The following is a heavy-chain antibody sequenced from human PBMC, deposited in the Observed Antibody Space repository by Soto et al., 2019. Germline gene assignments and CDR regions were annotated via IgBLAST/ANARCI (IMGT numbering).Heavy chain of an antibody. CDR1: GFAFGNYG. J-gene: IGHJ4*01. CDR3: ARDSGDGSGSSVNHYLDY. V-gene: IGHV3-7*01. CDR2: IKRDASEK. Sequence: GGSLRLSGAASGFAFGNYGISWVRQAPWKGLEWLATIKRDASEKKYVDSVKGRFTMSRDKAKNSLYLQMDSLRAEDTDVYYCARDSGDGSGSSVNHYLDYGGHRPMVTVPS. D-gene: IGHD3-10*01.